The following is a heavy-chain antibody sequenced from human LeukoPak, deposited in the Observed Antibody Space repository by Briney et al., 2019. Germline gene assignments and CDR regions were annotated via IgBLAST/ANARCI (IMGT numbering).Heavy chain of an antibody. V-gene: IGHV4-59*08. CDR2: IYYSGST. CDR3: ATCSSTSCYAFDI. J-gene: IGHJ3*02. Sequence: SETLSLTCTVSGGSISSYYWSWIRQPPGKGLEWIGYIYYSGSTYYNPSLKSRVTISVDTSKNQFSLKLSSVTAADTAVYYCATCSSTSCYAFDIWGQGTMVTVS. D-gene: IGHD2-2*01. CDR1: GGSISSYY.